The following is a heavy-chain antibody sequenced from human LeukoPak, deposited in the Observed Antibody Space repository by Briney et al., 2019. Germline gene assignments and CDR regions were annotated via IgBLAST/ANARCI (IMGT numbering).Heavy chain of an antibody. CDR1: GFAFSSYS. V-gene: IGHV3-48*01. CDR2: ISSTSRPI. D-gene: IGHD1-26*01. CDR3: ARDGKAKNDF. Sequence: GGSLRLSCAASGFAFSSYSMNWVRQAPGKGLEWLAYISSTSRPIFYADSVKGRFTVSRDNARNSLYLQMKSLRVEDTAVYYCARDGKAKNDFWGQGTLVTVST. J-gene: IGHJ4*02.